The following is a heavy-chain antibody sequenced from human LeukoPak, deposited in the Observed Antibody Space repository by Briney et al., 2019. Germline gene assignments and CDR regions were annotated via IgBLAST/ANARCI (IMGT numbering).Heavy chain of an antibody. CDR3: ARVSYSGYDSLGGYFDY. V-gene: IGHV1-69*06. CDR2: IIPIFGTA. CDR1: GGTFSSYA. D-gene: IGHD5-12*01. J-gene: IGHJ4*02. Sequence: SVKVSCKASGGTFSSYAISWVRQAPGQGLEWMGGIIPIFGTANYAQKFQGRVTITADKSTGTAYMELSSLRSEDTAVYYCARVSYSGYDSLGGYFDYWGQGTLVTVSS.